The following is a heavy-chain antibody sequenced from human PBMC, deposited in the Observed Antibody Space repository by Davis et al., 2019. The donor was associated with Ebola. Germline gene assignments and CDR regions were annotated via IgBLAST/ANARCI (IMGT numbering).Heavy chain of an antibody. Sequence: LRPSCTVSGASINSGGYYWSWIRQHPGTGLEWLRYIHYTGSTYYNPSLQSRVTISLDTSKNQFSLKLNSVTVADTAVYYCARGVLPAAIGFFGFDPWGQGTLVTVSS. CDR2: IHYTGST. D-gene: IGHD2-2*01. V-gene: IGHV4-31*03. J-gene: IGHJ5*02. CDR1: GASINSGGYY. CDR3: ARGVLPAAIGFFGFDP.